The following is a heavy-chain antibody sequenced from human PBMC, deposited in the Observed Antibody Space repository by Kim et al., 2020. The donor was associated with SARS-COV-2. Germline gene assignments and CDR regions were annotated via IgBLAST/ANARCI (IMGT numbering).Heavy chain of an antibody. V-gene: IGHV3-21*04. CDR1: GFTFSSYS. CDR2: ISSSSSYI. J-gene: IGHJ4*02. D-gene: IGHD3-10*01. Sequence: GGSLRLSCAASGFTFSSYSMNWVRQAPGKGLEWVSSISSSSSYIYYADSVKGRFTISRDNAKNSLYLQMNSLRAEDTAVYYCAREKRGGITMVRGAAFDYWGQGTLVTVSS. CDR3: AREKRGGITMVRGAAFDY.